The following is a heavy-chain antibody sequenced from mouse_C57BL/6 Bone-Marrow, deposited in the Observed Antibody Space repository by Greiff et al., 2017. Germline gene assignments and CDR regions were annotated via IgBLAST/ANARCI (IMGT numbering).Heavy chain of an antibody. V-gene: IGHV1-85*01. CDR2: IYPRDGST. Sequence: QVQLQQSGPELVKPGASVKLSCKASGYTFTSYDINWVKQRPGQGLEWIGWIYPRDGSTKYNEKFKGKATLTVDTSSSTAYMELLSLTSEDSAVYFCARLEFDGSSGYWCFDVWGTGTTVTVSS. CDR3: ARLEFDGSSGYWCFDV. J-gene: IGHJ1*03. CDR1: GYTFTSYD. D-gene: IGHD1-1*01.